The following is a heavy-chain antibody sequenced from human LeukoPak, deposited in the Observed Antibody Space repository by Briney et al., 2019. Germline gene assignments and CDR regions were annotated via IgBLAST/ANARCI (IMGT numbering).Heavy chain of an antibody. CDR1: GFTFNTYG. CDR2: IRYDGSNK. CDR3: AKSAVRGLPVLGN. D-gene: IGHD2-21*02. Sequence: GGSLRLSCAASGFTFNTYGMHWVRQAPGKGLEWVAFIRYDGSNKFCADSVKGRFTISRDNSKNTLYLQMNSLRAEDTAVYYCAKSAVRGLPVLGNWGQGTLVTVSS. J-gene: IGHJ4*02. V-gene: IGHV3-30*02.